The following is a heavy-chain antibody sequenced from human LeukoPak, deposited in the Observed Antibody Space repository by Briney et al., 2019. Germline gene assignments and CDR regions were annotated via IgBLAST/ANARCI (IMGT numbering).Heavy chain of an antibody. V-gene: IGHV4-30-4*01. CDR2: IYYSGST. Sequence: KSSETLSLTCTVSGGSISSGDYCWSWIRQPPGKGLEWIGYIYYSGSTYYNPSLKSRVTISVDTSKNQFSLKLSSVTAADTAVYYCARDLTVTTPPYYYGMDVWGQGTTVTVSS. CDR1: GGSISSGDYC. CDR3: ARDLTVTTPPYYYGMDV. J-gene: IGHJ6*02. D-gene: IGHD4-17*01.